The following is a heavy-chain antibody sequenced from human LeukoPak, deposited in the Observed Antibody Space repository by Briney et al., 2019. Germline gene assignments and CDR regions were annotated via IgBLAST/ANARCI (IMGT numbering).Heavy chain of an antibody. CDR3: ARGPYAYESSAAFDS. CDR1: GDSISNCDFH. J-gene: IGHJ3*02. D-gene: IGHD3-16*01. V-gene: IGHV4-61*02. CDR2: ISSSGST. Sequence: PSHTLSLTRTVSGDSISNCDFHWRWLRQPAGKGLEWIGRISSSGSTNYNPSLKSRVPISVDTSKNQLSLNLRSVLAADTGVYFCARGPYAYESSAAFDSWGQGTMVTVSS.